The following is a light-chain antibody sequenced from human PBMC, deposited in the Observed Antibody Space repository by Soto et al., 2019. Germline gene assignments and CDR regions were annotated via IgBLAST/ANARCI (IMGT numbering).Light chain of an antibody. CDR2: GAS. V-gene: IGKV1-6*02. J-gene: IGKJ4*01. CDR1: QDIRSD. CDR3: LQDDTYPLT. Sequence: AIQMTQSPSSLSASVGDRVTVTCRASQDIRSDLGWYQQKPGKAPQLLIYGASRLQSGVPSRFSGSGPGTDFTLTISSLQPEDFATYYCLQDDTYPLTFGGGTKVDVK.